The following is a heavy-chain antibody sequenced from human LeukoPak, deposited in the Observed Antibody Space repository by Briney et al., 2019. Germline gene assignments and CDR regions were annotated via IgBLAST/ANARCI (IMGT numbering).Heavy chain of an antibody. CDR3: AKGGGYCTSTSCYFTTGY. J-gene: IGHJ4*02. V-gene: IGHV3-23*01. D-gene: IGHD2-2*03. CDR1: GFTFSNYA. Sequence: GGSLRLSCAASGFTFSNYAMSWVRQAPGMGLEWVSGISGSGGGTYYADSVKGRFTISRDNSKNTLNLEMNSLRAEDTAVYYCAKGGGYCTSTSCYFTTGYWGQGALVTVSS. CDR2: ISGSGGGT.